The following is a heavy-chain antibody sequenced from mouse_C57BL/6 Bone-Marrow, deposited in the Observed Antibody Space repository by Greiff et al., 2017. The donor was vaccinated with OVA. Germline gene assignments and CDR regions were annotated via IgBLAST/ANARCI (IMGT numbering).Heavy chain of an antibody. CDR2: IYPGDGDT. D-gene: IGHD4-1*01. Sequence: QVQLKESGPELVKPGASVKISCKASGYAFSSSWMNWVKQRPGKGLEWIGRIYPGDGDTNYNGKFKGKATLTADKSSSTAYMQLSSLTSEDSAVYFCARGPGAYAMDYWGQGTSVTVSS. V-gene: IGHV1-82*01. CDR1: GYAFSSSW. J-gene: IGHJ4*01. CDR3: ARGPGAYAMDY.